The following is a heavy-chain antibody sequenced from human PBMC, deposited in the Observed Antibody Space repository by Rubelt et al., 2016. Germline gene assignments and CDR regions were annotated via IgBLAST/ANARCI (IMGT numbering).Heavy chain of an antibody. Sequence: QVQLVESGGGVVQPGRSLRLSCAASGFTFSSYAMHWVRQAPGKGLEWVAVISYDGSNKYYADSVKGRFTISRDNSKNTLYLQMNSLRAEDTAVYYCARVGYYDSSDQHWGQGTLVTVSS. D-gene: IGHD3-22*01. CDR1: GFTFSSYA. J-gene: IGHJ1*01. CDR3: ARVGYYDSSDQH. CDR2: ISYDGSNK. V-gene: IGHV3-30*04.